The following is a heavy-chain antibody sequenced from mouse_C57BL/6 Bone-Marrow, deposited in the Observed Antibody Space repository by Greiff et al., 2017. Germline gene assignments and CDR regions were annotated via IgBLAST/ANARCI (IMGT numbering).Heavy chain of an antibody. CDR2: LSYSGST. CDR3: ARYRACYDYAFDY. V-gene: IGHV3-8*01. Sequence: EVQGVESGPGLAKPSQTLSLTCSVTGYSITSDYWNWIRKFPGNKLEYMGYLSYSGSTYYTPSLKSRISIPRDTTKNQYYLQLNSVTTEDTATDYCARYRACYDYAFDYWGQGTTLTVAS. D-gene: IGHD2-4*01. CDR1: GYSITSDY. J-gene: IGHJ2*01.